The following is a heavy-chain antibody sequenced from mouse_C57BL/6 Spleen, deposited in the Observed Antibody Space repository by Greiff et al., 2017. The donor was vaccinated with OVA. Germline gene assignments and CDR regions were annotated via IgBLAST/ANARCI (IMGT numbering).Heavy chain of an antibody. CDR3: TRDWDVGAMDY. V-gene: IGHV5-9-1*02. D-gene: IGHD4-1*01. CDR1: GFTFSSYA. Sequence: EVKVVESGAGLVKPGGSLKLSCAASGFTFSSYAMSWVRQTPEKRLEWVAYISSGGDYIYYADTVKGRFTISRDNARNTLYLQMSSLKSEDTAMYYCTRDWDVGAMDYWGQGTSVTVSS. J-gene: IGHJ4*01. CDR2: ISSGGDYI.